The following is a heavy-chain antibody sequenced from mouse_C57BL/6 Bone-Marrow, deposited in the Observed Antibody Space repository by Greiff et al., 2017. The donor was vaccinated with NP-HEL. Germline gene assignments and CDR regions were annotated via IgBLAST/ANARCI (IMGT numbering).Heavy chain of an antibody. CDR3: ARWWYYGSSLDY. Sequence: QVQLQQSGAELVKPGASVKMSCKASGYTFTSYWITWVKQRPGQGLEWIGDIYPGSGSTNYNEKFKSKATLTVDTSSSTAYMQLSSLTSEDYAVYYCARWWYYGSSLDYWGQGTTLTVSS. V-gene: IGHV1-55*01. CDR2: IYPGSGST. J-gene: IGHJ2*01. CDR1: GYTFTSYW. D-gene: IGHD1-1*01.